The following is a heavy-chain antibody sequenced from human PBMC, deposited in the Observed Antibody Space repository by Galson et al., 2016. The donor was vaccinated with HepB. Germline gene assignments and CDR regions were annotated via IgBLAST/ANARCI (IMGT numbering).Heavy chain of an antibody. V-gene: IGHV3-23*01. D-gene: IGHD3-10*01. CDR2: ISGSGGSP. CDR3: AKITMVQGGFYYYGMDV. J-gene: IGHJ6*02. CDR1: GFTFSSYA. Sequence: SLRLSCAASGFTFSSYAMSWVRQAPGKGLEWVSTISGSGGSPYYADSVKGRFTISRDNSKNTLYLQMNSLRAEDTAVYYCAKITMVQGGFYYYGMDVWGQGTTVTVSS.